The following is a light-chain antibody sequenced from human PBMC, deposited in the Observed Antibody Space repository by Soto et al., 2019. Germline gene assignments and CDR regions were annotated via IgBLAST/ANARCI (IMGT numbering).Light chain of an antibody. CDR1: SSDIGAFTF. V-gene: IGLV2-14*03. Sequence: QSALTQPASVSGSPGQSITISCTGTSSDIGAFTFVSWYQQHPGKVPKLMIFDVNRRPSGVSDRFSGSKSGITASLTISGLQAEVEGDYYCRSYTTSSTHVFGSGTKLTVL. CDR3: RSYTTSSTHV. J-gene: IGLJ1*01. CDR2: DVN.